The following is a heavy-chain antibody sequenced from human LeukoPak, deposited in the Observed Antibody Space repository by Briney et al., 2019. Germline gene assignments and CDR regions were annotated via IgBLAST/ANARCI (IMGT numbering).Heavy chain of an antibody. V-gene: IGHV1-8*01. D-gene: IGHD4-17*01. CDR2: MHPNSGNT. J-gene: IGHJ6*02. CDR3: ARVGYGDYPYYYYGMDV. Sequence: ASVKVSCKASGYTFTSYDINWVRQATGQGLEWMGWMHPNSGNTGYAQKFQGRVTMTRNTSISTAYMELSSLRSEDTAVYYCARVGYGDYPYYYYGMDVWGQGTTVTVSS. CDR1: GYTFTSYD.